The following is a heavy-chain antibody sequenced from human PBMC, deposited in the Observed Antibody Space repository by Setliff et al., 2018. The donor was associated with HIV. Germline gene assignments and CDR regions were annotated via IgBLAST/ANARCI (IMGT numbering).Heavy chain of an antibody. Sequence: PSETLSLTCSVSGGSISSGSYYWNWIRQPAGKGLEWIGRIYTSGSTNYNPSLQSRITISVDTSKNQLSLKLSSVTAADTAVYYCTRTNPLAAPPFDFWGQGTLVTVSS. CDR1: GGSISSGSYY. V-gene: IGHV4-61*02. D-gene: IGHD6-13*01. J-gene: IGHJ4*02. CDR3: TRTNPLAAPPFDF. CDR2: IYTSGST.